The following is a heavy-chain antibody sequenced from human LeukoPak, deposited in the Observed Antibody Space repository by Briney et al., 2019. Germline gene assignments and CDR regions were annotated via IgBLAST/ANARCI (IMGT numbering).Heavy chain of an antibody. J-gene: IGHJ4*02. Sequence: SETLSLTCAVYGGSFSGYYWSWIRQPPGKGLEWLGEIHASGRTNCNPSLKSRVTISINKSKNQFFLNLGSVTAADTAVYYCARADIGWNSADYWGQGTLVIVSS. D-gene: IGHD1-7*01. CDR1: GGSFSGYY. CDR3: ARADIGWNSADY. CDR2: IHASGRT. V-gene: IGHV4-34*01.